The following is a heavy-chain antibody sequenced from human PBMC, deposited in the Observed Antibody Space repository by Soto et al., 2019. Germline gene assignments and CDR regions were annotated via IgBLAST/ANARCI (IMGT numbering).Heavy chain of an antibody. D-gene: IGHD3-3*01. J-gene: IGHJ5*02. CDR2: ISASGGTT. V-gene: IGHV3-23*01. CDR1: GFTFSSYA. Sequence: VQLLESGGGLEQPGGSLRLSCAASGFTFSSYAMSWARQAPGKGLEWVSFISASGGTTYYVDSVKGRFTISREASKNTLYLQMNSLRAEDTAIYYCVKDLPLWSGYSFSENHWGQGTLVTVSS. CDR3: VKDLPLWSGYSFSENH.